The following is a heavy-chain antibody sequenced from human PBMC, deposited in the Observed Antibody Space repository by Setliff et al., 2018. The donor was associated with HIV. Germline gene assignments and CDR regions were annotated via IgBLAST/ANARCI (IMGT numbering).Heavy chain of an antibody. D-gene: IGHD1-26*01. CDR3: ALASIVSTARWNH. CDR1: GYTFSGYY. J-gene: IGHJ4*02. CDR2: INPNSGAT. Sequence: GASVKVSCKASGYTFSGYYLHWVRRAPGQGLEWMGWINPNSGATNYAQSFQGRVTMTRDTSISTAYMDLSSLTSDDTAVYYCALASIVSTARWNHWGRGTKVTVSS. V-gene: IGHV1-2*02.